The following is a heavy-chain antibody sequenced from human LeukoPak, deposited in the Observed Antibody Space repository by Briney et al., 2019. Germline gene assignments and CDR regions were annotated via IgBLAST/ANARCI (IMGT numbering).Heavy chain of an antibody. CDR3: ARGSMPGTGLPFDY. CDR1: GFAIGKSD. V-gene: IGHV3-53*05. CDR2: VYTGGRT. Sequence: GGSLRLSCATSGFAIGKSDMAWVRQAPGKGLEWVSIVYTGGRTFHADSVKGRFTMSRDQSKNTVGLQMNSLRSEDTALYYCARGSMPGTGLPFDYWGQGTQVSVSS. J-gene: IGHJ4*02. D-gene: IGHD3-9*01.